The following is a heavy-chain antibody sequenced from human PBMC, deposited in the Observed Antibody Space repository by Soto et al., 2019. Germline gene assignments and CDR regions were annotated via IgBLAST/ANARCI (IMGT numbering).Heavy chain of an antibody. CDR2: ITTAGDT. CDR3: ARELHGGSYGMDV. CDR1: GFTFSNYD. V-gene: IGHV3-13*01. Sequence: EVQLAESGGGLVQPGGSLRLSCAASGFTFSNYDMHWVRQVTGKGLEWVSGITTAGDTYYPGSVKGRFTISREKAKNSLYLQVNSLSAGDTAVYYCARELHGGSYGMDVWGQGTTVTVSS. J-gene: IGHJ6*02.